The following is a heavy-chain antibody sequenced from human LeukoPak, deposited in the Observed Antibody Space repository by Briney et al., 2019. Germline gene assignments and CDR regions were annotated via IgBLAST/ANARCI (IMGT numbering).Heavy chain of an antibody. CDR1: GGTFSSYA. D-gene: IGHD3-16*02. Sequence: SVKVSCKASGGTFSSYAISWVRQAPGQGLEWMGGIIPIFGTANYAQKFQGRGTITTDESTSTAYMELSSLRSKDTAVYYCARGLRLGELSSPGYWGQGTLVTVSS. J-gene: IGHJ4*02. V-gene: IGHV1-69*05. CDR3: ARGLRLGELSSPGY. CDR2: IIPIFGTA.